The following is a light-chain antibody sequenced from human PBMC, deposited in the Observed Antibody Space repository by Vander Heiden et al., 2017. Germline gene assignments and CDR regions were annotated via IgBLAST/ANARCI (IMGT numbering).Light chain of an antibody. CDR2: ALS. CDR1: QTIGKY. CDR3: QQSYSTLT. J-gene: IGKJ4*01. Sequence: DIKMTQSPSSPSASVGDIVAITCRTSQTIGKYINCYQQKPGKPPNLLIYALSNLQSVVPSWFSGSGSGSDFTLTINGLQPEDFATYCCQQSYSTLTFGGGTKVEIK. V-gene: IGKV1-39*01.